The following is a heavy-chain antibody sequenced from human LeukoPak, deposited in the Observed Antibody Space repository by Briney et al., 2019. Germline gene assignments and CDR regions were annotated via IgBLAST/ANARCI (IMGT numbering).Heavy chain of an antibody. V-gene: IGHV4-61*02. D-gene: IGHD1-26*01. J-gene: IGHJ4*02. CDR2: IYTSGST. CDR3: ARGLRGSYKPAGHYFDY. Sequence: PSETLSLTCTVSGNSISSGDYYWSWIRQPAGTGLEWIGLIYTSGSTNYNPSLKSRVTISVDTSKNQFSLKLSSVTAADTAVYYCARGLRGSYKPAGHYFDYWGQGTLVTVSS. CDR1: GNSISSGDYY.